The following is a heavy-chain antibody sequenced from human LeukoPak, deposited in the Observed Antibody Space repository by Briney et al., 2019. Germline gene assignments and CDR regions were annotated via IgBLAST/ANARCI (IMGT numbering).Heavy chain of an antibody. Sequence: TGGSLRLSCAASGFTFSSYAMSWVRQAPGKGLEWVSAISGSGGSTYYADSVKGRFTISRDNSKNMLYLQMNSLRAEDTALYYCARGAYYDFWSGYYNFDYWGQGTLVTVSS. CDR2: ISGSGGST. V-gene: IGHV3-23*01. J-gene: IGHJ4*02. CDR3: ARGAYYDFWSGYYNFDY. CDR1: GFTFSSYA. D-gene: IGHD3-3*01.